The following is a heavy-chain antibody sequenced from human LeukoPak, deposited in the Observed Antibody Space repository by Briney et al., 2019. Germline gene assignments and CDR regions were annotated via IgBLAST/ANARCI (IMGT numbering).Heavy chain of an antibody. D-gene: IGHD3-3*01. V-gene: IGHV4-59*12. CDR2: IYYSGST. CDR1: GGSIRNYY. J-gene: IGHJ4*02. CDR3: AREGVVHANDY. Sequence: SSETLSLTCTVSGGSIRNYYWSWIRQPPGKGLEWIGYIYYSGSTNYNPSLKSRVTISVDTSKNQFSLKLSSVTAADTAVYYCAREGVVHANDYWGQGTLVTVSS.